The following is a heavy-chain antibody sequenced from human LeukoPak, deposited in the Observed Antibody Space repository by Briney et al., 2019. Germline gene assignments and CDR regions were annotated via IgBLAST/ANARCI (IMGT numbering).Heavy chain of an antibody. Sequence: GGSLRLSCAASGFTFSSYWMSWVRQAPGKGLEWVGFIRSKAYGGTTEYAASVKGRFTISRDDSKSIAYLQMNSLKTEDTAVYYCTRVLYSGSSRYWGQGTLVTVSS. CDR2: IRSKAYGGTT. CDR3: TRVLYSGSSRY. CDR1: GFTFSSYW. V-gene: IGHV3-49*04. J-gene: IGHJ4*02. D-gene: IGHD1-26*01.